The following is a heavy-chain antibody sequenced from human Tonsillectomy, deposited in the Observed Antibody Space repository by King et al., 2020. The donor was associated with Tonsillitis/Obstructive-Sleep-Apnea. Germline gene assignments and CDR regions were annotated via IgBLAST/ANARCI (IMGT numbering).Heavy chain of an antibody. V-gene: IGHV4-34*01. D-gene: IGHD3-10*01. CDR2: INHSGST. Sequence: QVQLQQWGAGLLKPSETLSLTCAVYGGSFRGYYWSWIRQPPGKGLEWIGEINHSGSTNYNPSLKSRVTISVDTSKNQFSLKLSSVTAADTAVHYCAAYGSGTLYYYYYMDVWGKGTTVTVSS. CDR3: AAYGSGTLYYYYYMDV. CDR1: GGSFRGYY. J-gene: IGHJ6*03.